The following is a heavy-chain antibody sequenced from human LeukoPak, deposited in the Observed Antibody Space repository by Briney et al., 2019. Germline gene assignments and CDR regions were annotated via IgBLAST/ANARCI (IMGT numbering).Heavy chain of an antibody. CDR3: ARSSSGYADDAFDI. Sequence: ASVKVSCKASGGTFSSYAISWVRQAPGQGLEWMGGIIPIFGTANYAQKFQGRVTITTDESTSTAYMELSSLRSDDTAVYYCARSSSGYADDAFDIWGRGTMVTVSS. D-gene: IGHD3-22*01. J-gene: IGHJ3*02. V-gene: IGHV1-69*05. CDR2: IIPIFGTA. CDR1: GGTFSSYA.